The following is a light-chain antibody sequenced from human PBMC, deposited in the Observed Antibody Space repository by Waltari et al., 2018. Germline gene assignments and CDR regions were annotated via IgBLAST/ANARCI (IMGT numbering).Light chain of an antibody. V-gene: IGKV1-9*01. CDR2: SAS. J-gene: IGKJ4*01. Sequence: TGRASQGIRSFLAWYQQKPGKAPKLLIYSASTLPSGVPSRFSGSVSGTDFSLTISSLQPEDFATYYCQQFNSYPLTFGGGTKVEIK. CDR1: QGIRSF. CDR3: QQFNSYPLT.